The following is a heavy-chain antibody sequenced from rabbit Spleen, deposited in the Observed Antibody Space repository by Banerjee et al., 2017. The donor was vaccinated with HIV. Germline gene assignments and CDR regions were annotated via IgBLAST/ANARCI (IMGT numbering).Heavy chain of an antibody. D-gene: IGHD2-1*01. V-gene: IGHV1S7*01. J-gene: IGHJ4*01. Sequence: QQLEESGGGLVQPGGSLKLSCKASGFDFSGYGMSWGRQAPGKGLEWIGYIDPIFGRTYYASWVNGRFTISSHNAQNTLYLQLNSLTAADTATYFCVRDLGYDDYSEKGYFNLWGQGTLVTVS. CDR3: VRDLGYDDYSEKGYFNL. CDR2: IDPIFGRT. CDR1: GFDFSGYG.